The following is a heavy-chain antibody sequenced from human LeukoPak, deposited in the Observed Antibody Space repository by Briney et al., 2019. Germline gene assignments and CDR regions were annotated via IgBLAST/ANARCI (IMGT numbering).Heavy chain of an antibody. CDR2: IYTSGST. Sequence: SETLSLTCTVSGGSISSGSYYWSWIRQPAGKGLQWIGRIYTSGSTNYNPSLKSPVTISVDTSKNQFSLKLSSVTAADTAVYYCAREGFGELSDYWGQGTLVTVSS. CDR1: GGSISSGSYY. CDR3: AREGFGELSDY. V-gene: IGHV4-61*02. J-gene: IGHJ4*02. D-gene: IGHD3-10*01.